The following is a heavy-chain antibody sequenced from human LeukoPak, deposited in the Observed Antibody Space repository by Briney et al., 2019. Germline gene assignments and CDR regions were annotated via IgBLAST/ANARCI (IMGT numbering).Heavy chain of an antibody. Sequence: GGSPRLSCVASGFPFRDFGMRWVRQAPGKGLEWVALTRFDGINKYNPGSVQGRFSISRDNSRNTVYLQMNNLRPEDTAIYHCARDDGSGSYPGGYWGQGTLVSVSS. J-gene: IGHJ4*02. CDR3: ARDDGSGSYPGGY. D-gene: IGHD3-10*01. V-gene: IGHV3-30*02. CDR2: TRFDGINK. CDR1: GFPFRDFG.